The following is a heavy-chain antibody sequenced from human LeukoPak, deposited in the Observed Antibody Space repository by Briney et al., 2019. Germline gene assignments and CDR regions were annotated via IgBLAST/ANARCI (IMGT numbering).Heavy chain of an antibody. CDR2: IYYGGST. Sequence: SETLSLTCTVSGGSISSSSYYWGWIRQPSGKGLEWIGSIYYGGSTYYNPSLKSRVTISVYTSRNQFSLKLSSVTAADTAVYYCARVVAVAGISDYWGQGTLVTVSS. CDR3: ARVVAVAGISDY. J-gene: IGHJ4*02. V-gene: IGHV4-39*01. D-gene: IGHD6-19*01. CDR1: GGSISSSSYY.